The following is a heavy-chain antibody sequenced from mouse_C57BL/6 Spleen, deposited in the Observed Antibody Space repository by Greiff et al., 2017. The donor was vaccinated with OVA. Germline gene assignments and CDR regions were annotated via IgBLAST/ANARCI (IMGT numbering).Heavy chain of an antibody. Sequence: EVMLVESGGGLVKPGGSLKLSCAASGFTFSSYAMSWVRQTPEKRLEWVATISDGGSYTYYPDNVKGRFTISRDNAKNNLYLQMSHLKSEDTAMYYCARDLTTNYFDYWGQGTTLTVSS. CDR2: ISDGGSYT. V-gene: IGHV5-4*01. J-gene: IGHJ2*01. CDR1: GFTFSSYA. D-gene: IGHD2-12*01. CDR3: ARDLTTNYFDY.